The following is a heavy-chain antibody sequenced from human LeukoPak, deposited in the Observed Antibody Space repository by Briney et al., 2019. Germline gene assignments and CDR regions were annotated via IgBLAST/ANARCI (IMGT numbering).Heavy chain of an antibody. Sequence: SETLSLTCAVYGGSFSGYYWSWIRQPPGKGLEWIGEINHSGSTNDNPSHKSRVNISVDTSKNKFSLKLSSVTAADTAVYYCARLVVPAATDCDYWGQGTLVTVSS. V-gene: IGHV4-34*01. D-gene: IGHD2-2*01. CDR2: INHSGST. CDR3: ARLVVPAATDCDY. CDR1: GGSFSGYY. J-gene: IGHJ4*02.